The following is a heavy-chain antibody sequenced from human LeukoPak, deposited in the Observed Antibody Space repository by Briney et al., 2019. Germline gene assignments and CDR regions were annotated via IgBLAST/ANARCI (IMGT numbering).Heavy chain of an antibody. J-gene: IGHJ5*02. CDR2: IYTSGTL. CDR3: ARLEITFGGVIAS. V-gene: IGHV4-61*02. D-gene: IGHD3-16*02. CDR1: GGSISTRGYY. Sequence: PSETLSLTCTVSGGSISTRGYYWNWIRQPAGKGLEWIGRIYTSGTLNYNPSLQNRVSISVDTSKNQFSLKLSSVTAADTAVYYCARLEITFGGVIASWGQGTLVTVSS.